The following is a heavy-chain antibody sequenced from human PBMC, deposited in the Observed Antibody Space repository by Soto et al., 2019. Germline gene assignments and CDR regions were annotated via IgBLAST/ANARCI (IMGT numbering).Heavy chain of an antibody. D-gene: IGHD5-18*01. J-gene: IGHJ4*02. V-gene: IGHV4-31*03. Sequence: QVRLQESGPGLVKPSQTLSLTCTVSGGSISSAAYYWSWIRQHPGKGLEWIGYVSHSGSTYYNPSLTSRVISSVDTSKNQFSLSLTSVTAADTAVYYCAREYTYGSNFFDCWGQGALVTVSS. CDR1: GGSISSAAYY. CDR2: VSHSGST. CDR3: AREYTYGSNFFDC.